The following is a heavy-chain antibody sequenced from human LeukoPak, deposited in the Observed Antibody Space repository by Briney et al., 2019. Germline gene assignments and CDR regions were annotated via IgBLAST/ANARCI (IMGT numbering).Heavy chain of an antibody. D-gene: IGHD6-13*01. V-gene: IGHV3-23*01. CDR2: ISGSGGST. Sequence: PGGSLRLSCAASGFTFSSYGMSWVRQAPGKGLEWVSAISGSGGSTYYADSVKGRFTISRDNSKNTLYLQMNSLRAEDTAVYYCAKRPIAAAGILYWFDPWGQGTLVTVSS. J-gene: IGHJ5*02. CDR3: AKRPIAAAGILYWFDP. CDR1: GFTFSSYG.